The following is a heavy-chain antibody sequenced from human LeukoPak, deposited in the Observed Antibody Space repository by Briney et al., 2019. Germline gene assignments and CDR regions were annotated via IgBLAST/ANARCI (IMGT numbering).Heavy chain of an antibody. J-gene: IGHJ5*02. D-gene: IGHD3-3*01. CDR3: ARGDNGDYDFWSGYSPYNWFDP. V-gene: IGHV4-61*02. CDR1: GGSISSGSYY. Sequence: TSETLSLTCTVSGGSISSGSYYWSWIRQPAGKGLEWIGRIYTSGSTNYNPSLKSRVTISVDTSKNQFSLKLSSVTAADTAVYYCARGDNGDYDFWSGYSPYNWFDPWGQGTLVTVSS. CDR2: IYTSGST.